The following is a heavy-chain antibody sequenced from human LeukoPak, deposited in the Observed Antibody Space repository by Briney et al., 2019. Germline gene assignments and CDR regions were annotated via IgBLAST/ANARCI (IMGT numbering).Heavy chain of an antibody. J-gene: IGHJ5*02. V-gene: IGHV3-21*01. CDR2: ISPSGDST. D-gene: IGHD3-10*01. CDR3: GRAVLGETGAGGP. Sequence: PGGSLRLSCTGSGFTFSGYTMNWVRQAPGQGLEWVSSISPSGDSTWNADSVKGRFTIFRDNSRNSVTLQMNSLRADDTAMYYCGRAVLGETGAGGPWGQGALVTVSS. CDR1: GFTFSGYT.